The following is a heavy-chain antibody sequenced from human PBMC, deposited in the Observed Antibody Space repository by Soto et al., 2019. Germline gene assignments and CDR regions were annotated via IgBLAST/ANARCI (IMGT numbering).Heavy chain of an antibody. J-gene: IGHJ4*02. CDR2: ISYDGSNK. CDR1: GFTFSSYA. V-gene: IGHV3-30-3*01. Sequence: PGGSLRLSCAASGFTFSSYAVHWVRQAPGKGLEWVAVISYDGSNKYYADSVKGRFTISRDNSKNTLYLQMNSLRAEDTAVYYCARVLRYFDWLNYFVYWGQGTLVTVSS. CDR3: ARVLRYFDWLNYFVY. D-gene: IGHD3-9*01.